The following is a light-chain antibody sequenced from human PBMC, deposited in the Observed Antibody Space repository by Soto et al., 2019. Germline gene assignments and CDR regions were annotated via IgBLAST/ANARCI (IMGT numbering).Light chain of an antibody. CDR2: AAS. J-gene: IGKJ5*01. Sequence: DIQLTQSPSFLSASVGDRVTNTCRASQGISSYLGWYQQKPGKAPKLLIYAASTLQSWVPSRFSGSGSGTEFTLTISSLQPEDFATYYCQQLNSYPITFGQGTRLEIK. CDR3: QQLNSYPIT. V-gene: IGKV1-9*01. CDR1: QGISSY.